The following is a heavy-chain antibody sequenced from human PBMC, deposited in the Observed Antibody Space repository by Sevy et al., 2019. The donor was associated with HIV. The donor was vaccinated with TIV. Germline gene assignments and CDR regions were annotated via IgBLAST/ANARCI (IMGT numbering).Heavy chain of an antibody. CDR3: ARSPPIVVVPGAPSWFDP. CDR2: INHSGST. CDR1: GGSFSGYY. V-gene: IGHV4-34*01. Sequence: LQASETLSLTCAVHGGSFSGYYWNWIRQPPGKGLEWIGEINHSGSTNYNPSLKSRVTISVDTSKNQFSLKLSSVTAADTAVYYCARSPPIVVVPGAPSWFDPWGQGTLVTVSS. J-gene: IGHJ5*02. D-gene: IGHD2-2*01.